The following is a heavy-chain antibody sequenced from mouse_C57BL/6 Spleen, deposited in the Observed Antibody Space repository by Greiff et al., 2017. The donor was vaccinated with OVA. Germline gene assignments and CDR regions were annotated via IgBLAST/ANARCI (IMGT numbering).Heavy chain of an antibody. J-gene: IGHJ2*01. D-gene: IGHD2-4*01. CDR3: ARGLYDYDFDY. V-gene: IGHV1-26*01. CDR2: INPNNGGT. Sequence: EVQLHQSGPELVKPGASVKISCKASGYTITDYYMNWVKQSHGKSLEWIGDINPNNGGTSYNQKFKGKATLTVDKSSSPAYMELRSLTSEDSAVYYCARGLYDYDFDYWGQGTTLTVSS. CDR1: GYTITDYY.